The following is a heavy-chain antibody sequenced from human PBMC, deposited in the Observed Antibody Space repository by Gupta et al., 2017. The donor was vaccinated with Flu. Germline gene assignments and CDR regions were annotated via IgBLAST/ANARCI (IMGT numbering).Heavy chain of an antibody. CDR2: IYNSGSADY. Sequence: QVQLQESGPGLVKPSETLSLTCTVSGGSISNYYWSWIRQSPGKGLEWIGYIYNSGSADYDYNHSLNGRVTISIDTSKNQFSLRLSSVTAADTAVYDCARGGVYNSGWYLFLPYWGQGALVTVSS. CDR3: ARGGVYNSGWYLFLPY. D-gene: IGHD6-19*01. V-gene: IGHV4-59*01. J-gene: IGHJ4*02. CDR1: GGSISNYY.